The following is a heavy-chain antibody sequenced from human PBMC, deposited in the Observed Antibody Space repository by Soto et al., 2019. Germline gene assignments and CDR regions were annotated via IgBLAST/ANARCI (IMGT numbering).Heavy chain of an antibody. J-gene: IGHJ5*02. V-gene: IGHV4-59*01. CDR3: ARESQYCSGGSCQNWFDP. D-gene: IGHD2-15*01. CDR2: IYYSGST. CDR1: GGSISSYY. Sequence: QVQLQESGPGLVKPSETLSLTCTVSGGSISSYYWSWIRQPPGKGLEWIGYIYYSGSTNYNPSLSSRVTISVDXXKXQXXLKLSSVTAADTAVYYCARESQYCSGGSCQNWFDPWGQGTLVTVSS.